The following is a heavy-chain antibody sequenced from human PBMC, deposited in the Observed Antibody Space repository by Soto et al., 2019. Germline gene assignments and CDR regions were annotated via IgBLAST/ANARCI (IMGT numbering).Heavy chain of an antibody. J-gene: IGHJ4*02. CDR3: ARQVYDSDTGPNFQYYFDS. CDR2: IDPSDSQT. D-gene: IGHD3-22*01. Sequence: GESLKISCNGSGYSFAGYWITWVRQKPGKGLEWMGRIDPSDSQTYYSPSFRGHVTISVTKSITTVFLQWSSLRASDTAMYYCARQVYDSDTGPNFQYYFDSWGQGTPVTVSS. CDR1: GYSFAGYW. V-gene: IGHV5-10-1*01.